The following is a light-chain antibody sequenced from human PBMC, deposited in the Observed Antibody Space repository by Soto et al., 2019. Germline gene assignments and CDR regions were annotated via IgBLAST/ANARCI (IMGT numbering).Light chain of an antibody. V-gene: IGKV1-5*03. CDR3: QQYNSYPYT. CDR2: TAS. CDR1: QSISSW. J-gene: IGKJ2*01. Sequence: DIQMTQSPSTLSASVGDRITITCRASQSISSWLAWYQQKPGKAPKLLIYTASSLESGVPSRFTGSGSGTEFTLTISSLQPDDFATYYCQQYNSYPYTFGQGTKLDI.